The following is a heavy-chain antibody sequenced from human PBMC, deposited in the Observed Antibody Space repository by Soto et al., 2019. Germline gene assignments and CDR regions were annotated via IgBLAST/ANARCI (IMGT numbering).Heavy chain of an antibody. Sequence: QVQLVQSGAEVKKPGSSVKVSCKASGGTFSSYAISWVRQAPGQGLEWMGGIIPIFGTANYAQKFQGRVTITADESTSTAYMDLSSLRSEDTAVYYCARDYVRYCSSTSCYALTAPSYYYYGMDVWGQGTTVTVSS. CDR1: GGTFSSYA. J-gene: IGHJ6*02. D-gene: IGHD2-2*01. CDR2: IIPIFGTA. CDR3: ARDYVRYCSSTSCYALTAPSYYYYGMDV. V-gene: IGHV1-69*01.